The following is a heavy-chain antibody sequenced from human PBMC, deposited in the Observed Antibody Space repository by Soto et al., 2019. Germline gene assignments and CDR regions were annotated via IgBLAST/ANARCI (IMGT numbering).Heavy chain of an antibody. CDR3: ARGNIEESRGLGYFDY. V-gene: IGHV4-31*03. CDR1: GGSISSGGYY. D-gene: IGHD3-10*01. CDR2: IYYSGST. Sequence: SETLSLTCTVSGGSISSGGYYWSWIRQHPGKGLEWIGYIYYSGSTYYNPSLKSRVTISVDTSKNQFSLKLSSVTAADTAVYYCARGNIEESRGLGYFDYWGQGTLVTVSS. J-gene: IGHJ4*02.